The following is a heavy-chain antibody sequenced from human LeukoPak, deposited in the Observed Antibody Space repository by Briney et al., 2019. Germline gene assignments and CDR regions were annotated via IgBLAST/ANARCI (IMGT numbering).Heavy chain of an antibody. V-gene: IGHV3-30*18. J-gene: IGHJ4*02. Sequence: GGSLRLSCAASGFTFSSYGVHWVRQAPGKGLEWVAVISYDGSNKYYADSVKGRFTISRDNSKNTLYLQMNSLRAEDTAVYYCAKDRDIVVVTAAFDYWGQGTLVTVSS. D-gene: IGHD2-21*02. CDR1: GFTFSSYG. CDR3: AKDRDIVVVTAAFDY. CDR2: ISYDGSNK.